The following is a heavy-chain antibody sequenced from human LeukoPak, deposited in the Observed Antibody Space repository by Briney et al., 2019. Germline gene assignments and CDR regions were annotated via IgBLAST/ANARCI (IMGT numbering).Heavy chain of an antibody. D-gene: IGHD3-10*01. Sequence: ASAKVSCKASGYTFTSYGISWVPHAPGQRLKWMGWISAYNGNTNYAQKLQGRVTMTTDTSTSTAYMEPRSLRSDDTAVYYCARVGYPVVRGVIKYRYYYYMDVWGKGTTVTVSS. CDR1: GYTFTSYG. CDR3: ARVGYPVVRGVIKYRYYYYMDV. J-gene: IGHJ6*03. V-gene: IGHV1-18*01. CDR2: ISAYNGNT.